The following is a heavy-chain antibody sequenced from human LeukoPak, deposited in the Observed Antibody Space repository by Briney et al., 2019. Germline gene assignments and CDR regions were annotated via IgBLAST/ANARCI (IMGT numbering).Heavy chain of an antibody. CDR1: GYTFTSYD. J-gene: IGHJ3*02. D-gene: IGHD3-9*01. CDR2: MNPNSGNT. CDR3: ARGNFDWLSNIGAFDI. V-gene: IGHV1-8*03. Sequence: ASVKVSCKASGYTFTSYDINWVRQATGQGLEWMGWMNPNSGNTGYAQKFQGRVTITRNTSISTAYMELSSLRSEDTAVYYCARGNFDWLSNIGAFDIWGQGTMVTVSS.